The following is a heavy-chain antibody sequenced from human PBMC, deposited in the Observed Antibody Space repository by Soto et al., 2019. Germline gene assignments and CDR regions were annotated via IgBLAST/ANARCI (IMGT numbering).Heavy chain of an antibody. CDR1: GGSFSGFY. CDR3: ARVGYDSSGYYYEDY. V-gene: IGHV4-30-4*08. J-gene: IGHJ4*02. CDR2: IYYSGST. Sequence: SETLSLTCAVYGGSFSGFYWSWIRQPPGKGLEWIGYIYYSGSTYYNPSLKSRVTISVDTSKNQFSLKLSSVTAADTAVYYCARVGYDSSGYYYEDYWGQGTLVTVSS. D-gene: IGHD3-22*01.